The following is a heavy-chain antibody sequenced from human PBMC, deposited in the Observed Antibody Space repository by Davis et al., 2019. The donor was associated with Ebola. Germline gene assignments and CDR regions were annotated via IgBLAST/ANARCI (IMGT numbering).Heavy chain of an antibody. Sequence: SAKVSCKASGGTFSSYAISWVRQAPGQGLEWMGRIIPILGIANYAQKFQGRVTMTRDTSTSTVYMELSSLRSEDTAVYYCARGFLPMVRGDLYYFDYWGQGTLVTVSS. CDR1: GGTFSSYA. CDR2: IIPILGIA. CDR3: ARGFLPMVRGDLYYFDY. V-gene: IGHV1-69*04. D-gene: IGHD3-10*01. J-gene: IGHJ4*02.